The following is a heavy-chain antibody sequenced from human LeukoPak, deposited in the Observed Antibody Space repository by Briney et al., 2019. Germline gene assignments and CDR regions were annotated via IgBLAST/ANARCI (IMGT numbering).Heavy chain of an antibody. CDR2: ISSTNRPI. V-gene: IGHV3-48*01. CDR1: GFTFSDYS. D-gene: IGHD2-2*01. J-gene: IGHJ6*03. Sequence: PGGSLRLSCAASGFTFSDYSMNWVRQAPGKRLEWISYISSTNRPIYYADSVKGRFTISRDNAKNSLYLQMNSLRAEDTAVYYCARGYSNSRMDVWGKGTTVTVSS. CDR3: ARGYSNSRMDV.